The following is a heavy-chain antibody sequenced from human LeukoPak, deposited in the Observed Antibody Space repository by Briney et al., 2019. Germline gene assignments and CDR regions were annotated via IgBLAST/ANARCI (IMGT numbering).Heavy chain of an antibody. CDR2: INHGGNT. J-gene: IGHJ4*02. V-gene: IGHV4-34*01. CDR1: GGSFSGYY. Sequence: SETLSLTCAVYGGSFSGYYWTWIRQPPGKGLEWIGEINHGGNTDYNPSLKSRVTMSVDTSKNQFSLKLSSVTAADTALYYCAGGTTRYPSTSDYWGQGAQVTVSS. CDR3: AGGTTRYPSTSDY. D-gene: IGHD1-26*01.